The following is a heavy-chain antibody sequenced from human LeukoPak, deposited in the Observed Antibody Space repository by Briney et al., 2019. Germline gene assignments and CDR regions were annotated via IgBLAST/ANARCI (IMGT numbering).Heavy chain of an antibody. D-gene: IGHD3-10*01. V-gene: IGHV1-2*02. CDR3: ARDNGSGSWGFDP. CDR1: GYTFTGYY. Sequence: ASVKVSCKASGYTFTGYYMHWVRQAPGQGLEWMGWINPNSGGTNYAQKFQGRVTMTRDTSINTAYMELSRLRSDDTAVYYCARDNGSGSWGFDPWGQGTLVTVSS. CDR2: INPNSGGT. J-gene: IGHJ5*02.